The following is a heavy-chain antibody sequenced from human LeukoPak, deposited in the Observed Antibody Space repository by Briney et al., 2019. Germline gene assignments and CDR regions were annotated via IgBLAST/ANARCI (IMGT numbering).Heavy chain of an antibody. CDR3: AKDAPLYDYVWGSYRSLTSYFDY. J-gene: IGHJ4*02. V-gene: IGHV3-23*01. D-gene: IGHD3-16*02. Sequence: PGGSLRLSCAASGFTFSSYAMSWVRQAPGKGLEWVSAISGSGGSTYYADSVKGRFTISRDNSKNTLYLQMNSLRAEDTAVYYCAKDAPLYDYVWGSYRSLTSYFDYWGQGTLVTVSS. CDR1: GFTFSSYA. CDR2: ISGSGGST.